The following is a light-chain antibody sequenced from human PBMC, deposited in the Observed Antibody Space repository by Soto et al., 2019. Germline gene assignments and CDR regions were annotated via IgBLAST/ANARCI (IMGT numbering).Light chain of an antibody. CDR3: AAWDDSLSSAV. Sequence: QAVVTQPPSASGTPGQRVTISCSGSSSNIGSNTVSWYQQYPGTAPKLLIYSDNQRPSGVPDRFSGSKSGTSASLAISGLQSEDEADYYCAAWDDSLSSAVFGGGTKVTVL. V-gene: IGLV1-44*01. J-gene: IGLJ2*01. CDR1: SSNIGSNT. CDR2: SDN.